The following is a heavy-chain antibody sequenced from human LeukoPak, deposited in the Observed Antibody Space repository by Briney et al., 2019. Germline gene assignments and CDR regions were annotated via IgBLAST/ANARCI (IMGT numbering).Heavy chain of an antibody. CDR1: GYTFTSYG. CDR3: ARSTVVTSLVDY. Sequence: ASVKVSCKASGYTFTSYGISWVRQAPGQGLEWMGIINPSGGSTSYAQKFQGRVTMTRDTSTSTVYMELSSLRSEDTAVYYCARSTVVTSLVDYWGQGTLVTVSS. J-gene: IGHJ4*02. D-gene: IGHD4-23*01. V-gene: IGHV1-46*01. CDR2: INPSGGST.